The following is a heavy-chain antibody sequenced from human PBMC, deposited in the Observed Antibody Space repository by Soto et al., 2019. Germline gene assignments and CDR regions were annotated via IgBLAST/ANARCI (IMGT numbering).Heavy chain of an antibody. J-gene: IGHJ5*02. D-gene: IGHD2-2*01. CDR1: GFTFSDYY. V-gene: IGHV3-11*06. CDR3: AVVPAATRFDP. Sequence: GGSLRLSCAASGFTFSDYYMSWIRQAPGKGLEWVSYISSSSYTNYADSVKGRFTISRDNAKNSLYLQMNSLRAEDTAVYYCAVVPAATRFDPWGQGTLVTVSS. CDR2: ISSSSYT.